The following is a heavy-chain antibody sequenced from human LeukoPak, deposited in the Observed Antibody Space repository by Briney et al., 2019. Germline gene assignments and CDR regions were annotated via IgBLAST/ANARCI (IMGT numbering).Heavy chain of an antibody. CDR2: INPNSGDT. J-gene: IGHJ4*02. CDR1: GYTFTGYH. V-gene: IGHV1-2*06. CDR3: ARDYCSSTSCLFDY. Sequence: ASVKVSCKASGYTFTGYHMHWVRRAPGQGLEWMGRINPNSGDTNYAQKFQGRVTMTRDTSISTAYMELSRLRSDDTAVYYCARDYCSSTSCLFDYWGQGALVTVSS. D-gene: IGHD2-2*01.